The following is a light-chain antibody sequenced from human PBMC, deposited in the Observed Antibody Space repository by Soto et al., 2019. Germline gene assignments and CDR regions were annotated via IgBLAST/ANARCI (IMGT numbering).Light chain of an antibody. Sequence: EIVLTQPPATLPLSPGERPTLACRARQIGSGYLAWYQQKPGLAPRLLIYDASSRATGIPDMFGGSGSGTDFTLTISRLEPDDFAVYYCQQNGSSGTFGQGTKVDIK. V-gene: IGKV3D-20*01. J-gene: IGKJ1*01. CDR2: DAS. CDR3: QQNGSSGT. CDR1: QIGSGY.